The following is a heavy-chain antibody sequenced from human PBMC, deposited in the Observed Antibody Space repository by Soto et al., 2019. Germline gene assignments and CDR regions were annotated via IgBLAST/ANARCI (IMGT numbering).Heavy chain of an antibody. CDR1: GFTFDDYT. J-gene: IGHJ1*01. CDR2: ISWDGGNT. D-gene: IGHD2-15*01. V-gene: IGHV3-43*01. CDR3: AKDSSGQGELFQH. Sequence: PVGSLRLSCAASGFTFDDYTLHWVRQAPGKGLEWVSLISWDGGNTYYADSVKGRFTISRDNSKNSLYLQMNSLRTEDTTLYYCAKDSSGQGELFQHWGQGTLVTVSS.